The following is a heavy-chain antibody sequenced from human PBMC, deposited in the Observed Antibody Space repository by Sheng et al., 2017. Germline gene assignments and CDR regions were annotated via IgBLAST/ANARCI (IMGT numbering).Heavy chain of an antibody. J-gene: IGHJ3*02. V-gene: IGHV1-69*01. CDR1: GGTFSSYA. Sequence: QVQLVQSGAEVKKPGSSVKVSCKASGGTFSSYAISWVRQAPGQGLEWMGGIIPIFGTANYAQKFQGRVTITADESTSTAYMELSSLRSEDTAVYYCARGSAVGYMIVVVSPFLAFDIWGQGTMVTVSS. D-gene: IGHD3-22*01. CDR2: IIPIFGTA. CDR3: ARGSAVGYMIVVVSPFLAFDI.